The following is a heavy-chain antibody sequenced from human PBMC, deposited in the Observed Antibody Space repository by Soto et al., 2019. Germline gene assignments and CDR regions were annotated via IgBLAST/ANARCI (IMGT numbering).Heavy chain of an antibody. V-gene: IGHV3-53*04. CDR3: AKDWPYYYGSRMDV. CDR1: GIPVSSNY. CDR2: LHSGGDT. D-gene: IGHD3-10*01. Sequence: ESGGGLVQPGGSLRLSCVASGIPVSSNYMTWVRQAPGKGLEWVSVLHSGGDTYYANSVKGRFTISRHDSTNTLFLQMNSLTAEDKAVYYCAKDWPYYYGSRMDVWGQGTTVTLSS. J-gene: IGHJ6*02.